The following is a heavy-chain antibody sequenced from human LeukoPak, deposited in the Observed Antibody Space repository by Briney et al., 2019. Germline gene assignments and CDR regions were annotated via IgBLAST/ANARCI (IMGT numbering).Heavy chain of an antibody. CDR1: GFTFSSYW. V-gene: IGHV3-7*01. D-gene: IGHD1-26*01. Sequence: GGSLRLSRAASGFTFSSYWMGWARQAPGKGLEWVANINQDGSEKFYVDSVKGRFTISRDNAKNSLYLQMNSLRAEDTAVYYCARRPWENWFDPWGQGILVTVSS. CDR2: INQDGSEK. J-gene: IGHJ5*02. CDR3: ARRPWENWFDP.